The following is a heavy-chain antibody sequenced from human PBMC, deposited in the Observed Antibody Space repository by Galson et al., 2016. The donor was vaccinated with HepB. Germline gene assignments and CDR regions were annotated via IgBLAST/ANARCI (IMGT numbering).Heavy chain of an antibody. J-gene: IGHJ4*02. D-gene: IGHD3-3*01. CDR2: ISGNGYRT. CDR1: GFTFSSAW. V-gene: IGHV3-23*01. CDR3: AKGYGFWTAFDY. Sequence: SLRLSCAASGFTFSSAWMRWVRQAPGKGLEWVSAISGNGYRTYYADSVKGRFAISRDNSKNTLYLQMNSLRAEDTAVYYCAKGYGFWTAFDYWGQGTLVTVSS.